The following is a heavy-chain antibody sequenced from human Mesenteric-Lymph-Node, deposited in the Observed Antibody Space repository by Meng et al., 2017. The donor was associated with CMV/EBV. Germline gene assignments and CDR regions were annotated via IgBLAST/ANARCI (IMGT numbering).Heavy chain of an antibody. CDR3: AKPMDV. V-gene: IGHV3-23*03. CDR1: GFTFSSYA. Sequence: GGSLRLSCAASGFTFSSYAMSWVRQAPGKGLEWVSVLYSGGSSTYYADSVKGRFTHSRDNSKGTLYLQMNNLRVEDTAIYYCAKPMDVWGQGTTVTVSS. CDR2: LYSGGSST. J-gene: IGHJ6*02.